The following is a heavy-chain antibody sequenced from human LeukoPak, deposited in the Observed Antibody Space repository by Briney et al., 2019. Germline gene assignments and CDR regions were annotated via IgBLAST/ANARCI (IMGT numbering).Heavy chain of an antibody. J-gene: IGHJ4*02. D-gene: IGHD1-26*01. CDR1: GGSISSGGYS. Sequence: SGTLSLTCAVSGGSISSGGYSWSWIRQPPGKGLEWIGYIYHSGSTYYNPSLKSRVTISVDRSKNQFSLKLSSVTAADTAVYYCARAVGAAWDYFDYWGQGTLVTVSS. V-gene: IGHV4-30-2*01. CDR3: ARAVGAAWDYFDY. CDR2: IYHSGST.